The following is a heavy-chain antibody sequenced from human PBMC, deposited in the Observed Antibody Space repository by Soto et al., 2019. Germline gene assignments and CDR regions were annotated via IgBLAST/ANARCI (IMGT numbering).Heavy chain of an antibody. Sequence: QITLKESGPTLVKPTQTLAVTCTFSGFTLSTNGVDVGWIRQPPGKALEWLALIYWDDDKRYSPSLRSRLTITKDTSKNQVVLTMTNMDPVDTATYYCAHRRPPSLDVWGQGTTVTVSS. J-gene: IGHJ6*02. CDR2: IYWDDDK. CDR3: AHRRPPSLDV. CDR1: GFTLSTNGVD. V-gene: IGHV2-5*02.